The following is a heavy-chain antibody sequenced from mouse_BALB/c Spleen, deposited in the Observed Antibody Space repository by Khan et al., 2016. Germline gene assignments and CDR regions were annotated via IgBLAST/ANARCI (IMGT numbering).Heavy chain of an antibody. J-gene: IGHJ4*01. Sequence: QIQLVQSGPELKKPGETVKISCKASGYTFTDYSIHWVKQAPGKGLKWMGWINTETGEPTYADDFKGRFAFSLETSASTAYLQINNLKNEDMATYFCARSRGSSYDYYAVDYWGQGTSVTVSS. D-gene: IGHD1-1*01. V-gene: IGHV9-2-1*01. CDR3: ARSRGSSYDYYAVDY. CDR2: INTETGEP. CDR1: GYTFTDYS.